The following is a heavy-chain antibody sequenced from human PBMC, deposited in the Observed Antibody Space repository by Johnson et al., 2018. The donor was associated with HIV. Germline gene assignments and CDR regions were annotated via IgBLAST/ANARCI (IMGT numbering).Heavy chain of an antibody. CDR3: AVWELGLGIDFDI. J-gene: IGHJ3*02. Sequence: VQLVESGGGVVQPGGSLRVSCAASGFTFSNYGIHWVRQAPGKGLEWVALIRYDEIDKYYADSVKGRFPISRDNSKNTVYLQMNSLRDEDTAVYYWAVWELGLGIDFDIWGQGTMVTVSS. V-gene: IGHV3-30*02. D-gene: IGHD1-26*01. CDR1: GFTFSNYG. CDR2: IRYDEIDK.